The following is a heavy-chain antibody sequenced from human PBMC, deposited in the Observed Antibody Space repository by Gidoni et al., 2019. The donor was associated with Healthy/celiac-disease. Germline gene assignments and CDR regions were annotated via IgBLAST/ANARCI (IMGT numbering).Heavy chain of an antibody. V-gene: IGHV3-7*01. CDR3: ARDLNYDFWSGYRY. Sequence: EVQLVESGGGLVQPGGSLRLSCAASGFTFGSYWMSWVRQAPGKGLEWVANIKQDGSEKYYVDSVKGRFTISRDNAKNSLYLQMNSLRAEDTAVYYCARDLNYDFWSGYRYWGQGTLVTVSS. D-gene: IGHD3-3*01. CDR1: GFTFGSYW. J-gene: IGHJ4*02. CDR2: IKQDGSEK.